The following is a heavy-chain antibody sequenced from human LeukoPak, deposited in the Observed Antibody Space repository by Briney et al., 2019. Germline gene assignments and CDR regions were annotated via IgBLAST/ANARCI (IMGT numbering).Heavy chain of an antibody. Sequence: SETLSLTCTVSGGSISSYYWSWIRQPPGKGLEWIGYIYYSGSTNYNPSLKSRVTISVDTSMNQFSLKLSSVTAADTAVYYCARGYYYGSNGMDVWGQGTTVTVSS. V-gene: IGHV4-59*01. CDR1: GGSISSYY. CDR3: ARGYYYGSNGMDV. D-gene: IGHD3-10*01. CDR2: IYYSGST. J-gene: IGHJ6*02.